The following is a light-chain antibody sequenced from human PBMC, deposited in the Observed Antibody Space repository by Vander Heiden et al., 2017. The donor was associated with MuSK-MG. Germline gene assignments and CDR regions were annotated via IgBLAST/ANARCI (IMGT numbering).Light chain of an antibody. V-gene: IGLV2-14*03. Sequence: QSALTQPASVSGSPGQSITISCTGTSSDIGAYKYVPWHQQHQGSAPKLMIYDVSIRHSAVSDRFSGSKSVNTATLTTSGLQAEDEADYYCTSYAGTTVPYVFGTGTMLSVL. J-gene: IGLJ1*01. CDR2: DVS. CDR3: TSYAGTTVPYV. CDR1: SSDIGAYKY.